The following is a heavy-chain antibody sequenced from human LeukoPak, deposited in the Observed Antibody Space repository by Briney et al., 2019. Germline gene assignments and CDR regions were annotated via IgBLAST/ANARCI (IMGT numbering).Heavy chain of an antibody. CDR2: ISWNSGSI. CDR1: GFTFDDYA. D-gene: IGHD2-2*01. V-gene: IGHV3-9*01. Sequence: LRLSCAASGFTFDDYAMHWVRQAPGKGLEWVSGISWNSGSIGYADSVKGRFTISRDNAKNSLYLQMNSLRAEDTALYYCAKDELPGIVVVPAAIPAFDYWGQGTLVTVSS. J-gene: IGHJ4*02. CDR3: AKDELPGIVVVPAAIPAFDY.